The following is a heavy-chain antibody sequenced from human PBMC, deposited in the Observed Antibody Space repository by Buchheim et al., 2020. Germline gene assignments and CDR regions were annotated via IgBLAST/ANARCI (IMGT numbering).Heavy chain of an antibody. CDR3: AKNSVHGDWPEY. CDR2: IRGDGSST. V-gene: IGHV3-74*01. D-gene: IGHD4-17*01. Sequence: EVQLVESGGGLVQPGGSLRLSCAASGFTFSTYWMHWVRQAPGKGLVWVSRIRGDGSSTSYADSVKGRFTMSRDNSKNTLYLQMNSLRAEDTAVYYCAKNSVHGDWPEYWGQGTL. CDR1: GFTFSTYW. J-gene: IGHJ4*02.